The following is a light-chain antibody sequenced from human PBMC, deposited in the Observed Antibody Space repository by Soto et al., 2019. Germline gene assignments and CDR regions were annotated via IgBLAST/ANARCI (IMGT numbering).Light chain of an antibody. CDR1: SSDVGGYKF. V-gene: IGLV2-8*01. CDR2: EVS. J-gene: IGLJ1*01. Sequence: QSVLTQPPSASGSPGQSVTISCTGTSSDVGGYKFVSWYQQHPSKAPKLIIYEVSQRPSGVPDRFSASKSGDTASLTVSGLRAEDEADYYCSSYAGSNMGVFGSGTKLTVL. CDR3: SSYAGSNMGV.